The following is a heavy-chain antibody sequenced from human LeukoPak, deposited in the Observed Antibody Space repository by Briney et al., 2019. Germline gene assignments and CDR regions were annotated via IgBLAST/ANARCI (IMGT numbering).Heavy chain of an antibody. CDR3: AKFLRTATD. Sequence: GGSLRLSCAASGFTFSTYGMHWVRQAPGKGLEWVAFIRYDGRNKYYADSVKGRFTISRDNSKNTLCLQMNSLRAEDTAVYYCAKFLRTATDWGQGTLVTVSS. D-gene: IGHD5-18*01. CDR2: IRYDGRNK. J-gene: IGHJ4*02. V-gene: IGHV3-30*02. CDR1: GFTFSTYG.